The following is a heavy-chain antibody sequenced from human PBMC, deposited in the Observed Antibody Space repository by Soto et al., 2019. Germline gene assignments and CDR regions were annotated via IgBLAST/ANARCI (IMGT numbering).Heavy chain of an antibody. CDR1: GFTFSNYG. V-gene: IGHV3-33*01. J-gene: IGHJ6*02. CDR3: ASDLVGASDSYGLDV. D-gene: IGHD1-26*01. CDR2: IWHAGNNK. Sequence: GGSLRLSCAASGFTFSNYGMHWVRQAPGKGLEWVAIIWHAGNNKYYADSVRGRFIISRDNSKNRLYLQMNSLRAEDTAVYYCASDLVGASDSYGLDVWGQGTPVTVSS.